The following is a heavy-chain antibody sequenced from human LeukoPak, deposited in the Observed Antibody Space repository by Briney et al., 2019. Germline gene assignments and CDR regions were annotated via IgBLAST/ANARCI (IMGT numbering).Heavy chain of an antibody. V-gene: IGHV1-18*01. CDR3: ARDSLQLWSDDAFDI. Sequence: ASVKVSCKASGYTFTSYGISWVRQAPGQGLEWMGWTSAYNGNTNYAQKLQGRVTMTTDTSTSTAYMELRSLRSDDTAVYYCARDSLQLWSDDAFDIWGQGTMVTVSS. CDR1: GYTFTSYG. J-gene: IGHJ3*02. D-gene: IGHD5-18*01. CDR2: TSAYNGNT.